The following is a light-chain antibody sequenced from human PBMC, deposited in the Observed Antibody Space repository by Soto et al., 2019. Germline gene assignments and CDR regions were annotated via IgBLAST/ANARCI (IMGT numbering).Light chain of an antibody. CDR3: HQYNSYSYT. V-gene: IGKV1-5*03. CDR1: ENIRAW. CDR2: KAS. J-gene: IGKJ2*01. Sequence: DIQMTQSPSALSASVGDRVTITCRASENIRAWLAWYQQNPGKAPKLLIFKASTLHSGVPPRFSGSGSGTECTLTISSLQPDDSATYYCHQYNSYSYTFGQGTKLEVK.